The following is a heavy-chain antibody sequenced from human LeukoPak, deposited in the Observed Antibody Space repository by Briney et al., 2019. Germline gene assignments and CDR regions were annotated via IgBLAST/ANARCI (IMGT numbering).Heavy chain of an antibody. CDR3: AATYDFWSGYYLFDS. V-gene: IGHV1-58*01. Sequence: SVKVSCKASGFTFTSSAVQWVRQARGQRLEWIGWIVVGSGNTNYAQKFQERVTITRDMSTSTAYMELSSLRSEDTAVYYCAATYDFWSGYYLFDSWGQGTLVTVSS. D-gene: IGHD3-3*01. CDR1: GFTFTSSA. J-gene: IGHJ4*02. CDR2: IVVGSGNT.